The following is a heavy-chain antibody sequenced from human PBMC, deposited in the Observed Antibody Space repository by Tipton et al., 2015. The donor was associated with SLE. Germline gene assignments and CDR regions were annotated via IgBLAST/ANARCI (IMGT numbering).Heavy chain of an antibody. CDR1: GGSFSGYY. CDR3: ARQSSIAAAASFDY. Sequence: TLSLTCAVYGGSFSGYYWGWIRQPPGKGLEWIGEINHSGSTNYNPSLKSRVTISVDTSKNQFSLKLSSVTAADTAVYYCARQSSIAAAASFDYWGQGTLVTVSS. D-gene: IGHD6-13*01. V-gene: IGHV4-34*01. CDR2: INHSGST. J-gene: IGHJ4*02.